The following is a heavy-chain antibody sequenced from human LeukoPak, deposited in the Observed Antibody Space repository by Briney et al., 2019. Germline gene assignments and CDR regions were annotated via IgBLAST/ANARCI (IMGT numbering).Heavy chain of an antibody. J-gene: IGHJ4*02. V-gene: IGHV3-23*01. D-gene: IGHD3-22*01. CDR2: ISGSGGST. CDR3: ANHYYDSSGYFFDY. CDR1: GFTFSSFP. Sequence: HTGGSLRLSCAASGFTFSSFPMSWVRQAPGKGLEWVSAISGSGGSTYYADSVKGRFTISRDNSKNTLYLQVNSLRAEDTAVYYCANHYYDSSGYFFDYWGQGTLVTVSS.